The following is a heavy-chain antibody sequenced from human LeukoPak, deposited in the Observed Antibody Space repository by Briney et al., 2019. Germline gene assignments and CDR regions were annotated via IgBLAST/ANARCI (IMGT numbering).Heavy chain of an antibody. CDR3: ARHSGLGWNPVDWYFDY. J-gene: IGHJ4*02. CDR2: IYTSGST. CDR1: GGSISSYY. Sequence: SETLSLTCTFSGGSISSYYWSWIRQPPGKGLEWIGYIYTSGSTNYNPSLKSRVTISVDTSKNQFSLKLSSVTAADTAVYYCARHSGLGWNPVDWYFDYWGQGTLVTVSS. V-gene: IGHV4-4*09. D-gene: IGHD1-1*01.